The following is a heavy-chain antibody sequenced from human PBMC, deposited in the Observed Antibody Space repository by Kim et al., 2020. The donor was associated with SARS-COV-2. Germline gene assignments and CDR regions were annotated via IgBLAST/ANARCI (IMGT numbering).Heavy chain of an antibody. J-gene: IGHJ4*02. CDR2: INPSGGST. Sequence: ASVKVSCKAFGYTFTSYYIHWVRQAPGPGLEWMGIINPSGGSTTYAQNFQGRVTMTRDTSTSTVYMELSSLRSEDTAVYFCARGLASPRGHFDYWGQGTLVTVSS. V-gene: IGHV1-46*01. CDR3: ARGLASPRGHFDY. D-gene: IGHD3-10*01. CDR1: GYTFTSYY.